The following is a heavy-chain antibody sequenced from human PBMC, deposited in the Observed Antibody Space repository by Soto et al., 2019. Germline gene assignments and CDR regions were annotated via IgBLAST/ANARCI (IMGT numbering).Heavy chain of an antibody. CDR1: GFSLKTSGVG. Sequence: QITLEESGPTRVKPAKTLTLTCTFSGFSLKTSGVGVGWVRQSPGKALERLALIYWDDDKRYSPSLRSRLTITKDTSGNQVVLTMTNMDPVDTATYYCAHRAGFQGNWDGGYFDFWGQGALVTVSS. V-gene: IGHV2-5*02. CDR2: IYWDDDK. CDR3: AHRAGFQGNWDGGYFDF. D-gene: IGHD1-1*01. J-gene: IGHJ4*02.